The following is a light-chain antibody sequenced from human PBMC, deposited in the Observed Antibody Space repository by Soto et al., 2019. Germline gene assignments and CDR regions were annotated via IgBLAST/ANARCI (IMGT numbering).Light chain of an antibody. J-gene: IGLJ2*01. CDR1: TSDVGTYNH. CDR2: GGS. V-gene: IGLV2-23*01. CDR3: CSYAGSSTWV. Sequence: QSALTQPASVSGSPGQSITISCTGTTSDVGTYNHVSWYQQHPGKAPKLMIYGGSKRPSGVSNRFSGSKSGNTASLTISGLQAEDEADYYCCSYAGSSTWVFGGGTKLTVL.